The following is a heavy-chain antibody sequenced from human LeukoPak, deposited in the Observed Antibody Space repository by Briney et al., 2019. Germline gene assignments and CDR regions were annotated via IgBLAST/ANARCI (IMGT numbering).Heavy chain of an antibody. CDR3: ARTPYDLYYFDY. CDR1: GGTFISYA. CDR2: IIPIFGTA. V-gene: IGHV1-69*05. D-gene: IGHD3-22*01. Sequence: SXXVSCKASGGTFISYAISWVRQAPGQGLEWMGGIIPIFGTANYAQKFQGRVTITTEESTRTAYMELSSLRSEDTAVYYCARTPYDLYYFDYWGQGTLVTVSS. J-gene: IGHJ4*02.